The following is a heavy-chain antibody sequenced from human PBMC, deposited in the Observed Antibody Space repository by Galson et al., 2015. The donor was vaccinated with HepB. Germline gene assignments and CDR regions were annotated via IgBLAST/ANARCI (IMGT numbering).Heavy chain of an antibody. V-gene: IGHV3-30-3*01. CDR2: ISYDGDTV. J-gene: IGHJ5*01. Sequence: SLRLSCAASGFDLSDFAVHWVRQAPGKGLEWMAIISYDGDTVFFADSVKGRFTVSKDNSKNTVFLHMNSLRHDDSAMFYCATSLRHFDWLLPPPDSWGQGTLVTVSS. D-gene: IGHD3-9*01. CDR1: GFDLSDFA. CDR3: ATSLRHFDWLLPPPDS.